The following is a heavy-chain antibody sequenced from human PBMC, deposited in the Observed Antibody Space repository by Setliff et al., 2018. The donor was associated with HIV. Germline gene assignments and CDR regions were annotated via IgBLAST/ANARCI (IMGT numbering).Heavy chain of an antibody. CDR2: MNQSGTT. V-gene: IGHV4-34*01. CDR3: VRWYYGVIGACYRADY. D-gene: IGHD2-21*02. Sequence: SETLSLTCSVYGTSFSDHYWSWVRKTPGKGLEWMGEMNQSGTTNYNPSLKSRVTMSIDTSERQFSLKLTSVTAADTDVYYCVRWYYGVIGACYRADYWGQGTMVTVSS. J-gene: IGHJ4*02. CDR1: GTSFSDHY.